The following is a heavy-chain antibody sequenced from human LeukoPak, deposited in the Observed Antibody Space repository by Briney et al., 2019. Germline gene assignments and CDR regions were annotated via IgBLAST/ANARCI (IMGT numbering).Heavy chain of an antibody. J-gene: IGHJ4*02. CDR1: GFTFSSYG. D-gene: IGHD2-2*01. Sequence: PGRSLRLSCAASGFTFSSYGMHWVRQAPGKGLEWVAVISYDGSNKYYADSVKGRFTISRDNAKNSLYLQMNSLRAEDTAVYYCARAGRYQLLYFDYWGQGTLVTVSS. CDR2: ISYDGSNK. V-gene: IGHV3-30*03. CDR3: ARAGRYQLLYFDY.